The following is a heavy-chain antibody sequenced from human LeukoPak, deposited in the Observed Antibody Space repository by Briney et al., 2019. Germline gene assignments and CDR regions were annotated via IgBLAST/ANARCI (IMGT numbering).Heavy chain of an antibody. CDR1: GGSIINYY. J-gene: IGHJ6*03. V-gene: IGHV4-4*07. D-gene: IGHD3-22*01. Sequence: SETLSLTCTVSGGSIINYYWSWIRQPAGTGLEWVGRIYVTGSTIYNPSLQSRLSMSVDTSKNQFSLRLTSVTAADTAVYYCARLKCYDSTGYFPGYYMDVWGKGITVTVSS. CDR2: IYVTGST. CDR3: ARLKCYDSTGYFPGYYMDV.